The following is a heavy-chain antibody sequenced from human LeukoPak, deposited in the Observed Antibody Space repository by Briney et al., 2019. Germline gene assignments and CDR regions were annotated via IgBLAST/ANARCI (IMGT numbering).Heavy chain of an antibody. CDR1: GFTFSNAW. D-gene: IGHD3-22*01. Sequence: GGSLRLSCAASGFTFSNAWMSWVRQAPGKGLEWVGRIKSKTDGGTTDYAAPVKGRFTISRDDSKNTLYLQMNSLKTEDTAVYYCTTEAKSVVDYYYYYYMDVWGKGTTVTVSS. CDR2: IKSKTDGGTT. CDR3: TTEAKSVVDYYYYYYMDV. J-gene: IGHJ6*03. V-gene: IGHV3-15*01.